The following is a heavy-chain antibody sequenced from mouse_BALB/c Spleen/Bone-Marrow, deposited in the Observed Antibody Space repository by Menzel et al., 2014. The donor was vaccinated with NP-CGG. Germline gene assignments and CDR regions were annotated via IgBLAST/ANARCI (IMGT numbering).Heavy chain of an antibody. V-gene: IGHV5-6-5*01. J-gene: IGHJ4*01. Sequence: EVKLMESGGGLVKPGGSLKLSCAASGSTFSSYAMSWVRQTPEKRLEWVASISSGGSTYYPDSVKGRFTISRDNARNILYLQMSSLRSEGTAMYYCAREGGTTAHYYAMDYWGQGTSVTISS. CDR1: GSTFSSYA. CDR3: AREGGTTAHYYAMDY. D-gene: IGHD1-2*01. CDR2: ISSGGST.